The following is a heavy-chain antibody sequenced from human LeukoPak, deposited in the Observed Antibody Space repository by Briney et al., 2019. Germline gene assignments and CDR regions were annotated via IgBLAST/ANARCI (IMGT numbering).Heavy chain of an antibody. D-gene: IGHD4-17*01. CDR2: IHYTGNT. V-gene: IGHV4-59*01. Sequence: PSESLSLTCTVSGDSISPNYWSWIRQPPGKGLEWIGYIHYTGNTNYNPSLKSRVTISVSTSKNQFSLKLSSVTAADTAVYYCARSGTATSFYYYYYMDVWGKGTTVTVSS. CDR3: ARSGTATSFYYYYYMDV. J-gene: IGHJ6*03. CDR1: GDSISPNY.